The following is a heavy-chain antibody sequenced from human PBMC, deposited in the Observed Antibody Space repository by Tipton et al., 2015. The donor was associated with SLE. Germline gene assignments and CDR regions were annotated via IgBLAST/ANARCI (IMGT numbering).Heavy chain of an antibody. V-gene: IGHV3-66*02. CDR2: MYSGGVT. CDR1: GFIVSSTY. CDR3: ARDRTFDV. Sequence: SLRLSCAASGFIVSSTYMNWVRQAPGKGLEWVSIMYSGGVTDYLDSVKGRFTISRDNSKNTVYLEVNSLRAEDTAMYYCARDRTFDVWGQGTMVTVSA. D-gene: IGHD3-22*01. J-gene: IGHJ3*01.